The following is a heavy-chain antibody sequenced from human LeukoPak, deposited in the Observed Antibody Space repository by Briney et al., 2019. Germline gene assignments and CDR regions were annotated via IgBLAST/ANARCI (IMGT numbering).Heavy chain of an antibody. CDR2: IYYSGST. Sequence: PSQTLSLTCTVSGGSISSGGYYWSWIRQHPGKGLEWIGYIYYSGSTNYNPSLKSRVTISVDTSKNQFSLKLSSVTTADTAVYYCARGGIGYSYGSWFDPWGQGTLVTVSS. V-gene: IGHV4-31*03. D-gene: IGHD5-18*01. J-gene: IGHJ5*02. CDR1: GGSISSGGYY. CDR3: ARGGIGYSYGSWFDP.